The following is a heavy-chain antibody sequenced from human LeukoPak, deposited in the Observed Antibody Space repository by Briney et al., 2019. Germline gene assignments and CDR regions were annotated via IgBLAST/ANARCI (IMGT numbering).Heavy chain of an antibody. CDR1: GFTFSNYW. V-gene: IGHV3-7*01. CDR3: ARGDRGLSFDY. Sequence: SGGSLRLSCAASGFTFSNYWMSWVRQAPGKGLEWVANIKQDGSEKYYVDSVKGRFTISRGNAKNSLYLQMNSLRAEDTAVYYCARGDRGLSFDYWGQGTLVTVSS. J-gene: IGHJ4*02. CDR2: IKQDGSEK. D-gene: IGHD4-17*01.